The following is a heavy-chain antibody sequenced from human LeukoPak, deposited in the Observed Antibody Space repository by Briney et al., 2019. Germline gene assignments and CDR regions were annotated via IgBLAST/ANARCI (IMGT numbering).Heavy chain of an antibody. J-gene: IGHJ4*02. D-gene: IGHD6-19*01. Sequence: PGGSLRLSCAASGFTVSSNYMSWVRQAPGNGLEWVSVIYSGGSTYYADSVKGRFTISRDNSKNTLYLQMNSLRAEDTAVYYCARYSSGWDEYYFDYWGQGTLVTVSS. CDR2: IYSGGST. CDR1: GFTVSSNY. V-gene: IGHV3-66*01. CDR3: ARYSSGWDEYYFDY.